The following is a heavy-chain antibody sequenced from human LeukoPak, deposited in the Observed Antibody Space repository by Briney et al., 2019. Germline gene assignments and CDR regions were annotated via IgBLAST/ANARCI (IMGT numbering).Heavy chain of an antibody. CDR2: IYYSGST. V-gene: IGHV4-59*01. J-gene: IGHJ4*02. Sequence: PSETLSLTCTVSGGALSSYYWSWIRQPPGKGLEGFGYIYYSGSTNYNPSLKSRVTISVDTSKNQFSLKLSSVTAADTAVYYCARGTQYYYDSSGYQEFDYWGQGTLVTVSS. D-gene: IGHD3-22*01. CDR1: GGALSSYY. CDR3: ARGTQYYYDSSGYQEFDY.